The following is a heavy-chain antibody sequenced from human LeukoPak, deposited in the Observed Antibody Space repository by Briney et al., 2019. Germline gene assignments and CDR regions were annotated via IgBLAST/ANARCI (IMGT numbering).Heavy chain of an antibody. CDR1: GFTFSIYG. Sequence: GGSLRPSCIASGFTFSIYGMHWVRQAPGKGLEWVAFIRYDGSNKYYADSVKGRFTISRDNSKNTLYLQMNSLRVEDTAVYYCARFGEPFPGLDGFDPWGQGTLVTVSS. V-gene: IGHV3-30*02. J-gene: IGHJ5*02. CDR3: ARFGEPFPGLDGFDP. D-gene: IGHD3-10*01. CDR2: IRYDGSNK.